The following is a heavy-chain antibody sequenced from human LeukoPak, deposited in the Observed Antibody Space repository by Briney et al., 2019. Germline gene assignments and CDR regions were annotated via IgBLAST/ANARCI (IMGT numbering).Heavy chain of an antibody. D-gene: IGHD2-15*01. Sequence: GGSLRLSCAASGFTFSSYAMSWVRQAPGKGLEWGSAISGSGGSTDYADSVKGRFTISRDNSKNTLYLQMNSLRAEDTAVYYCAKDIGDIVVVVAATPEMHGSACFDYWGQGTLVTVSS. J-gene: IGHJ4*02. CDR3: AKDIGDIVVVVAATPEMHGSACFDY. CDR1: GFTFSSYA. CDR2: ISGSGGST. V-gene: IGHV3-23*01.